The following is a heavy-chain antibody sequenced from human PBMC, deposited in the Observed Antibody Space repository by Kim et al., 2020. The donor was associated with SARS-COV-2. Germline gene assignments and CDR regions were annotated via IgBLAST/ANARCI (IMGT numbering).Heavy chain of an antibody. CDR3: AKDQGGSYPRA. CDR2: IYSGGSST. D-gene: IGHD1-26*01. J-gene: IGHJ4*02. CDR1: GFTFSSYA. Sequence: GVSLRLSCAASGFTFSSYAMSWVRQAPGKGLEWVSVIYSGGSSTYYADSVKGRFTISRDNSKNTLYLQMNSLRAEDTAVYYCAKDQGGSYPRAWGQGTLVTVSS. V-gene: IGHV3-23*03.